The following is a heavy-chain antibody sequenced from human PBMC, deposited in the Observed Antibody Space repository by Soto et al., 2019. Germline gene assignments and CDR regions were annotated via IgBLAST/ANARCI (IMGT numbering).Heavy chain of an antibody. Sequence: SDTLYLTCTVSGGSISSYYWGWIRQPPGKGLEWIGHIYYSGSTNYNPSLKSRVTISVDTSKNQFSLKLSSVTAADTAVYYCARESDCSSTSCYGGFDFWGQGTLVTVSS. CDR1: GGSISSYY. CDR3: ARESDCSSTSCYGGFDF. D-gene: IGHD2-2*01. V-gene: IGHV4-59*01. J-gene: IGHJ4*02. CDR2: IYYSGST.